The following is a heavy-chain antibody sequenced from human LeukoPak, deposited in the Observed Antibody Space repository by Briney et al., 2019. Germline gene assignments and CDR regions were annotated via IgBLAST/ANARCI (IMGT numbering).Heavy chain of an antibody. CDR1: GYTFTSYY. D-gene: IGHD3-3*01. J-gene: IGHJ4*02. CDR2: MNPNSGNT. V-gene: IGHV1-8*02. CDR3: ALIPSYYDFWSGYDFDY. Sequence: GASVKVSCKASGYTFTSYYMHWVRQAPGQGLEWMGWMNPNSGNTGYAQKFQGRVTMTRNTSISTAYMELSSLRSEDTAVYYCALIPSYYDFWSGYDFDYWGQGTLVTVSS.